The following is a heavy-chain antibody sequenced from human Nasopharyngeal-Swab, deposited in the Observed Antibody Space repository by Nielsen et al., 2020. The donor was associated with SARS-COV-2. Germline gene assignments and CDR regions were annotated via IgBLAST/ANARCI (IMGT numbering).Heavy chain of an antibody. CDR1: GFTFSSYA. V-gene: IGHV3-23*01. J-gene: IGHJ6*01. Sequence: GESLKISCAASGFTFSSYAMSWVRQAPGKGLEWVSAISGSGGSTYYADSVQGRFTISRDNPKHTPYLQMNSLRADDTAGYHCAKDYPTLNTLDYYYYAMDVWGQGTTVTVSS. D-gene: IGHD4-11*01. CDR3: AKDYPTLNTLDYYYYAMDV. CDR2: ISGSGGST.